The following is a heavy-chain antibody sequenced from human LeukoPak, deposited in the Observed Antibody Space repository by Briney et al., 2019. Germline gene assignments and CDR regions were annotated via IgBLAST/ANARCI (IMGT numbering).Heavy chain of an antibody. V-gene: IGHV3-74*01. D-gene: IGHD6-13*01. CDR2: INSDGSIT. CDR3: ARAAYSSSPDY. Sequence: GGSLRLSCAASGFTFSSYWMHWVRQAPGKGLMWVSRINSDGSITNYADSVKGRFTISRDNAKNTLYLQMNSLRAEDTAVYYCARAAYSSSPDYWGQGTLATVSS. J-gene: IGHJ4*02. CDR1: GFTFSSYW.